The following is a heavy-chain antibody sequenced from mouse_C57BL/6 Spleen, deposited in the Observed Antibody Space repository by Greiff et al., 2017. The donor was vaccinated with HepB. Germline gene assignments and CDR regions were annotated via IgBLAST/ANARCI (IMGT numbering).Heavy chain of an antibody. CDR3: ARKADSYYFDY. CDR2: IYWDDDK. CDR1: GFSLSTSGMG. J-gene: IGHJ2*01. Sequence: QVTLKESGPGILQSSQTLSLTCSFSGFSLSTSGMGVSWIRQPSGKGLEWLAHIYWDDDKRYNPSLKSRLTISKDTSRNQVFLKITSVDTADTATYDCARKADSYYFDYWGQGTTLTVSS. V-gene: IGHV8-12*01.